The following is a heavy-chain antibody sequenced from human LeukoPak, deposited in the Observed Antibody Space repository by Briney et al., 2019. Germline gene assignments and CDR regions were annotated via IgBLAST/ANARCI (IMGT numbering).Heavy chain of an antibody. Sequence: PGGSLRLSCAASGFTFSDYYMSWIRQAPGKGLEWVSYISSSGSTIYYADSVKGRFTISRDNAKNSLYLQMNSLRAEDTAVYYCARGQHIVVVTAAVDYWGQGTLVTVSS. CDR1: GFTFSDYY. D-gene: IGHD2-21*02. V-gene: IGHV3-11*04. J-gene: IGHJ4*02. CDR2: ISSSGSTI. CDR3: ARGQHIVVVTAAVDY.